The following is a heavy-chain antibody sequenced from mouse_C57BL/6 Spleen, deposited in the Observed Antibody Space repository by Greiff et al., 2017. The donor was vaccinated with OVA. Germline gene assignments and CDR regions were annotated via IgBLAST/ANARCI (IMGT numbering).Heavy chain of an antibody. J-gene: IGHJ4*01. CDR1: GYSITSGYY. CDR3: ARETTVEDAMDY. D-gene: IGHD1-1*01. Sequence: EVQRVESGPGLVKPSQSLSLTCSVTGYSITSGYYWNWIRQFPGNKLEWMGYISYDGSNNYNPSLKNRISITRDTSKNQFFLKLNSVTTEDTATYYCARETTVEDAMDYWGQGTSVTVSS. V-gene: IGHV3-6*01. CDR2: ISYDGSN.